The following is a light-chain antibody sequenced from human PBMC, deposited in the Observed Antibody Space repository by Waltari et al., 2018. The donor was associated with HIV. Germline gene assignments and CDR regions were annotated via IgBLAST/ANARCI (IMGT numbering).Light chain of an antibody. CDR2: RNN. Sequence: QSVLTQPPSASGTPGQRVTIPCSGSSSNIGSTYVYWYQQPPGTAPKLRIYRNNQRPSGVPDRFSGSKSGTSASLAISGLRSEDEAEYYCAAWDDSLSGYVFGTGTKVTVL. V-gene: IGLV1-47*01. J-gene: IGLJ1*01. CDR3: AAWDDSLSGYV. CDR1: SSNIGSTY.